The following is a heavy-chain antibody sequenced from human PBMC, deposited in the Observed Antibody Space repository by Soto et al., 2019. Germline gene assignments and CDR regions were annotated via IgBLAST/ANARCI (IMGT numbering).Heavy chain of an antibody. J-gene: IGHJ3*02. CDR2: ISAYNGNT. V-gene: IGHV1-18*01. CDR3: AARPAAGIGDDAFDI. CDR1: GYTFTSYG. D-gene: IGHD6-13*01. Sequence: ASVKVSCKASGYTFTSYGISWVRQAPGQGLEWMGWISAYNGNTNYAQKLQGRVTMTTDTSTSTAYMELRSLRSEDTAVYYCAARPAAGIGDDAFDIWGQGTMVTVSS.